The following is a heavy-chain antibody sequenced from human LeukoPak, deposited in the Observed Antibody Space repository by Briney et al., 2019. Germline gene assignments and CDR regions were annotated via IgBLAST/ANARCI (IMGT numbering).Heavy chain of an antibody. CDR3: ARDVSDYYDSSGYYYYYYGMDV. CDR2: ISSSGSTI. Sequence: PGGSLRLSCAASGFTFSDYYMSWIRQAPRKGLEWVSYISSSGSTIYYPDSVKGRFTISRDNAKTSLYLRMNSLRAEDTAVYYCARDVSDYYDSSGYYYYYYGMDVWGQGTTVTVSS. D-gene: IGHD3-22*01. CDR1: GFTFSDYY. J-gene: IGHJ6*02. V-gene: IGHV3-11*01.